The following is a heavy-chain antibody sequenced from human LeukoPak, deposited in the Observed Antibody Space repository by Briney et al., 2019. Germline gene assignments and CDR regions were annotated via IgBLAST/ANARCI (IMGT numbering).Heavy chain of an antibody. CDR3: AKVVAPYCGGDCYSI. CDR1: GVTFSSFA. CDR2: ISGIGGST. V-gene: IGHV3-23*01. D-gene: IGHD2-21*02. Sequence: GGSLRLSCAASGVTFSSFAMSWVRQAPGKGLEWVSAISGIGGSTYYADSVKGRFTISRDNSKNTLYLLMNSLRAEDTALYYCAKVVAPYCGGDCYSIWGQGTVVTVSS. J-gene: IGHJ3*02.